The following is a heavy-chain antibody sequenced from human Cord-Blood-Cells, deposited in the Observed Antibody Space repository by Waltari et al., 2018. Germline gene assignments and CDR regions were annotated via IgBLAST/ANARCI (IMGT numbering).Heavy chain of an antibody. Sequence: QVQLQESGPGLVKPSQTLSLTCTVSGGSISSGGYYWSWVRQHPGKGLEWIWYIYYSGSTYYYPSLKSRVTISVDTSKNQFSLKLSSVTAADTAVYYCASWFRELLFFDYWGQGTLVTVSS. J-gene: IGHJ4*02. CDR2: IYYSGST. V-gene: IGHV4-31*03. CDR3: ASWFRELLFFDY. D-gene: IGHD3-10*01. CDR1: GGSISSGGYY.